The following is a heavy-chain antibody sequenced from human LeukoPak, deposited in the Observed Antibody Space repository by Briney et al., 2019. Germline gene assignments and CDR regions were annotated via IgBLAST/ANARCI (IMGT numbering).Heavy chain of an antibody. J-gene: IGHJ4*02. CDR2: IDHSGST. Sequence: SETLSLTCTVSGYSISSAYYWGWIRQPPGKGLEWTGSIDHSGSTYYNPSLKSRVSISVDTSKNQFSLKLSSVTAADTAVYYCARDYQGGYGDKTVDYWGQGTLVTVSS. CDR1: GYSISSAYY. CDR3: ARDYQGGYGDKTVDY. D-gene: IGHD5-18*01. V-gene: IGHV4-38-2*02.